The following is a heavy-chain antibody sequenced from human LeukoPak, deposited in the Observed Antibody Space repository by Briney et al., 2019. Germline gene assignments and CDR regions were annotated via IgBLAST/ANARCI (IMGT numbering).Heavy chain of an antibody. Sequence: GGSLRLSCTASGFTFSSFSINWVRQAPGKGLEWVSSISSGSSYINYADSLQGRFTISRDNAKNSVYLQMNSLRAEDTAVYYCARAEVGVNYYFDYWGQGTLVTVSS. V-gene: IGHV3-21*04. D-gene: IGHD1-26*01. J-gene: IGHJ4*02. CDR1: GFTFSSFS. CDR3: ARAEVGVNYYFDY. CDR2: ISSGSSYI.